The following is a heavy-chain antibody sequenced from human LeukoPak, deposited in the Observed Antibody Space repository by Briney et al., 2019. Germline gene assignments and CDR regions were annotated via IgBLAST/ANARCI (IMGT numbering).Heavy chain of an antibody. Sequence: PSETLSLTXTVSGGSISSSSYYWGWIRQPPGKGLEWIGSIYYSGSTYYNPSLKSRVTMSVDTSKNQFSLKLSSVTAADTAVYYCARGLTWLVDYWGQGTLVTVSS. CDR2: IYYSGST. J-gene: IGHJ4*02. CDR3: ARGLTWLVDY. CDR1: GGSISSSSYY. D-gene: IGHD6-19*01. V-gene: IGHV4-39*07.